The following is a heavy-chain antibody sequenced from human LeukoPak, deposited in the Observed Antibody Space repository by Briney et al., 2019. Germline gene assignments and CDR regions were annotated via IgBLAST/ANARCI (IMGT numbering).Heavy chain of an antibody. Sequence: PGGSLRLSCAASGFTFSSYEMNWVRQAPGKGLEWVSYISSSGYTIYYADSVKGRFTISRDNAKNSLYLQMNSLRAEDTAVYYCARADDSSGYPPYFDYWGQGTLVTVSS. CDR2: ISSSGYTI. J-gene: IGHJ4*02. V-gene: IGHV3-48*03. CDR1: GFTFSSYE. D-gene: IGHD3-22*01. CDR3: ARADDSSGYPPYFDY.